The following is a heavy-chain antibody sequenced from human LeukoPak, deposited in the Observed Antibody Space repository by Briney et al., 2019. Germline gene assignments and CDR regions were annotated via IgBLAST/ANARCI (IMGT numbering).Heavy chain of an antibody. V-gene: IGHV2-5*01. CDR2: IYWNDDK. CDR1: GFSLSTSGVG. D-gene: IGHD6-13*01. CDR3: AHTRKAAAGTSGNWFDP. Sequence: GSGPTLVNPTQTLTLTCTFSGFSLSTSGVGVGWIRQPPGKALEWLALIYWNDDKRYSPSLKSRLTITKDTSKNQVVLTMTNMDPVDTATYYCAHTRKAAAGTSGNWFDPWGQGTLVTVSS. J-gene: IGHJ5*02.